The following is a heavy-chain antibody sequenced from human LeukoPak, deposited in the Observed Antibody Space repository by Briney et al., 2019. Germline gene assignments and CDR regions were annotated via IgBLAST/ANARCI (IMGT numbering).Heavy chain of an antibody. D-gene: IGHD4-17*01. CDR3: AFSDYGRKDV. CDR1: GFNFSSYA. J-gene: IGHJ6*02. Sequence: GGSLRLSCAASGFNFSSYAMNWVRQAPGKGLEYVSAISSNGGSTYYANSVKGRFTISRDNSKNTLYLQMGSLRAEDMAVYYCAFSDYGRKDVWGQGTTVTVSS. CDR2: ISSNGGST. V-gene: IGHV3-64*01.